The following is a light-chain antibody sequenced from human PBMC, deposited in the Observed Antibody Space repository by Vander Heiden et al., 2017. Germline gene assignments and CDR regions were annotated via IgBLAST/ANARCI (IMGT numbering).Light chain of an antibody. V-gene: IGLV1-40*01. CDR1: SSNIGADYD. Sequence: QSVLTQPPSVSGAPGQRVTISCTGSSSNIGADYDVHWYQQLPGTAPKLLIFGINNRPSGVPDRFSGSESGTSASLAITGLLAEDEADYYCQSYDISLSGSTWVFGGGTKLTVL. CDR2: GIN. J-gene: IGLJ3*02. CDR3: QSYDISLSGSTWV.